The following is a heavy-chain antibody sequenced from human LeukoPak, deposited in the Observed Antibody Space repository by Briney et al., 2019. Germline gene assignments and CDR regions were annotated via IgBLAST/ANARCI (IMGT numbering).Heavy chain of an antibody. CDR1: GDSITRGTYY. Sequence: SETLSLTCTVSGDSITRGTYYWNWIRQPAGRGLEWIGRIHTSSRVNYNPSLKSRVTISIDTSRNLVSLRLTSVTAADAAVYYCARDRGNGDYGDYFDSWGQGTLVSVSS. CDR3: ARDRGNGDYGDYFDS. J-gene: IGHJ4*02. CDR2: IHTSSRV. D-gene: IGHD4-17*01. V-gene: IGHV4-61*02.